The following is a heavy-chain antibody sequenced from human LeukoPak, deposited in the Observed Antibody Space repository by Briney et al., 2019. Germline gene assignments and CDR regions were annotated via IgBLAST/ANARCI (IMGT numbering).Heavy chain of an antibody. J-gene: IGHJ6*04. CDR1: GYTFTGYY. D-gene: IGHD5-12*01. V-gene: IGHV1-2*04. Sequence: ASVKVSCKASGYTFTGYYMHWVRQAPGQGLEWMGWINPNSGGTNYAQKFQGWVTMTRDASISTAYMELSRLRSDDTAVYYCARERAHRLVSGYDPYYYGMDVWGKGTTVTVSS. CDR3: ARERAHRLVSGYDPYYYGMDV. CDR2: INPNSGGT.